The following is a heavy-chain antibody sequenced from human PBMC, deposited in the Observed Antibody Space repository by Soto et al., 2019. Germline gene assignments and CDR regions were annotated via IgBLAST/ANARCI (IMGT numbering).Heavy chain of an antibody. CDR2: ISYDGSNK. CDR1: GFTFSSYA. V-gene: IGHV3-30*14. D-gene: IGHD3-10*01. Sequence: GGSLRLSCAASGFTFSSYAMHWVRQAPGKGLEWVAVISYDGSNKYYAVSVQGRFTISRDNSKNTVYLQMNSLRGEDTAIYYCARLGPYGSETYSFRYNWFDPWGQGTLVTAPQ. CDR3: ARLGPYGSETYSFRYNWFDP. J-gene: IGHJ5*02.